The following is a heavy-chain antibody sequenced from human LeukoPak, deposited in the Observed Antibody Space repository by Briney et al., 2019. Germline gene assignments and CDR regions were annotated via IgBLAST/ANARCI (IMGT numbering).Heavy chain of an antibody. Sequence: GASVKVSCKVSGYTLTELSMHWVRQAPGKGLEWMGGFGPEDGETIYAQKFQGRVTMTEDTSTDTAYMELSSLRSEDTAVYYCATEGGDTTTVDYWGQGTLVTVSS. J-gene: IGHJ4*02. CDR3: ATEGGDTTTVDY. CDR2: FGPEDGET. D-gene: IGHD1-26*01. V-gene: IGHV1-24*01. CDR1: GYTLTELS.